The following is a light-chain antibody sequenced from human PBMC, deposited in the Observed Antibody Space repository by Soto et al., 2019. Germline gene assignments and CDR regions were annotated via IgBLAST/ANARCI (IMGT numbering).Light chain of an antibody. CDR3: T. CDR2: GAS. Sequence: EIVLTQSPGTLSLSPGEGATLSCRASQSINSFLAWYQQRRGQAPRLLIPGASNRATGIPDRFSGSGSGPDFTRTISRLESEDFGGSPRTFGQGTKVEVK. V-gene: IGKV3-20*01. J-gene: IGKJ1*01. CDR1: QSINSF.